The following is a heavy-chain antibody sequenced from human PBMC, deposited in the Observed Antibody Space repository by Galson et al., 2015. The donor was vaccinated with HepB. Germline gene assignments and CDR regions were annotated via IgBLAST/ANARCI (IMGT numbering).Heavy chain of an antibody. CDR2: LSYDGTNK. Sequence: SLRLSCAASGFTFSRYAVHWVRQAPGKGLHWVAVLSYDGTNKNYADSVKGRFTISRDISKNTLYLHINSLTTEDTAMYYCARGSGISNYYYYGMDVWGQGTTVTVSS. J-gene: IGHJ6*02. CDR3: ARGSGISNYYYYGMDV. CDR1: GFTFSRYA. D-gene: IGHD5-24*01. V-gene: IGHV3-30-3*01.